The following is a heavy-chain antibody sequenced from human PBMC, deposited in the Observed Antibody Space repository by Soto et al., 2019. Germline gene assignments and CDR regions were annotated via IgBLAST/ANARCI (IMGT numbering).Heavy chain of an antibody. CDR2: IYYSGST. CDR1: GGSISSYY. Sequence: SETLSLTCTVSGGSISSYYWSWIRQPPGKGLEWIGYIYYSGSTNYNPSLKSRVTISVDTSKNQFSLKLSSVTAADTAVYYCARDLGGGDWYYFDYWGQGTLVTVSS. J-gene: IGHJ4*02. V-gene: IGHV4-59*01. D-gene: IGHD2-21*02. CDR3: ARDLGGGDWYYFDY.